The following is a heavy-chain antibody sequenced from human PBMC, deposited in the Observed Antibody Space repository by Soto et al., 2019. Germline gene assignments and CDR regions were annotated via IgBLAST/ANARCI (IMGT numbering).Heavy chain of an antibody. V-gene: IGHV3-23*01. CDR2: ISGSGGST. J-gene: IGHJ4*02. CDR3: AKAWGYCSGGSCPTVFGQTDY. Sequence: GGSLRLSCAASGFTFSSYAMSWVRQAPGKGLEWVSAISGSGGSTYYADSVKGRFTISRDNSKNTLYLQMNSLRAEDTAVYYCAKAWGYCSGGSCPTVFGQTDYWGQGTLVTVSS. CDR1: GFTFSSYA. D-gene: IGHD2-15*01.